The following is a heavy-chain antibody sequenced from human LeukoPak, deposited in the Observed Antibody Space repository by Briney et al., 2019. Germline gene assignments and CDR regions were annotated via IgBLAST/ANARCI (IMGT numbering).Heavy chain of an antibody. Sequence: SVKVSCKASGGTFSSYAISWVRQAPGQGLEWMGGIIPMFGTANYAQKFQGRVTITADESTSTAYMELSSLRSEDTAVYYCARERWTMVRGVIIMERWDDYWGQGTLVTVSS. V-gene: IGHV1-69*13. CDR2: IIPMFGTA. CDR1: GGTFSSYA. CDR3: ARERWTMVRGVIIMERWDDY. D-gene: IGHD3-10*01. J-gene: IGHJ4*02.